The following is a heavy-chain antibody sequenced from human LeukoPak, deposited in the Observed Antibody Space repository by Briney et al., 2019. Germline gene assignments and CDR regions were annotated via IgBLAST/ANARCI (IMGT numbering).Heavy chain of an antibody. CDR1: GYTFTGNH. CDR2: INPNNGGT. CDR3: ARGAGPKAFDV. J-gene: IGHJ3*01. V-gene: IGHV1-2*02. Sequence: EASVEVSCKASGYTFTGNHLHWVRQAPGQGLEWMGWINPNNGGTSFAQNFQGRVTLTRDTSISTAYMELSTLRSDDTAVYYCARGAGPKAFDVWGQGTMVTVST.